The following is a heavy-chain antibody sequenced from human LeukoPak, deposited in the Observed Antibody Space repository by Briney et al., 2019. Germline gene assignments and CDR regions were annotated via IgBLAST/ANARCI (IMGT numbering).Heavy chain of an antibody. CDR3: ARDLQWLMYDY. D-gene: IGHD6-19*01. J-gene: IGHJ4*02. Sequence: GGSLRLSCEASGFTFSDYVMHWVRQASGKGLEWVSRVSSDGSIIMYADFVKGRFTISRDNAKSTLFLQMNSLRAEDTAVYYCARDLQWLMYDYWGQGSLVTVSS. CDR1: GFTFSDYV. V-gene: IGHV3-74*03. CDR2: VSSDGSII.